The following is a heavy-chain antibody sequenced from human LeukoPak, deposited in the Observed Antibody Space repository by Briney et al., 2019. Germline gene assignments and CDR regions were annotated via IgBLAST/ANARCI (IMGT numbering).Heavy chain of an antibody. CDR2: IYSGGST. J-gene: IGHJ4*02. CDR1: GFTVSSNY. Sequence: GGSLRLSCAASGFTVSSNYMSWVRQAPGKGLEWVSVIYSGGSTYYADSVKGRFTISRDNSKNTLYLQMNSLRAEDTAVYYCARGVVPAALLRYFDWFPYYFDYWGQGTLVTVSS. D-gene: IGHD3-9*01. V-gene: IGHV3-66*01. CDR3: ARGVVPAALLRYFDWFPYYFDY.